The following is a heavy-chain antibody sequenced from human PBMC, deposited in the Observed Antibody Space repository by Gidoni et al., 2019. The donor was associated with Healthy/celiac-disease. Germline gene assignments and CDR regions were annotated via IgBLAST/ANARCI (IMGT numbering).Heavy chain of an antibody. Sequence: EVQLVASGGGLGKPGGSLRLSCAAPGFTFSNAWMNWVRQAPGKGREWFGRSKSKTDVGTTDYAAPVKCRFTISRDDSKNTLYLQMNSLKTEDTAVYYCTTAYYDFWSGYGWGQGTLVTVSS. V-gene: IGHV3-15*07. J-gene: IGHJ4*02. D-gene: IGHD3-3*01. CDR2: SKSKTDVGTT. CDR1: GFTFSNAW. CDR3: TTAYYDFWSGYG.